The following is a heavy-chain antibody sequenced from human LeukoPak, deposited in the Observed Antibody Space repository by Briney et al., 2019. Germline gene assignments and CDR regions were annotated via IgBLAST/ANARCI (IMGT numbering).Heavy chain of an antibody. D-gene: IGHD6-13*01. J-gene: IGHJ4*02. CDR1: GGSISSGVYF. CDR2: IYRSGST. CDR3: ARVYSSCWFDY. Sequence: SETLSLTCTVSGGSISSGVYFWTWIRQHPGKGLEWIGYIYRSGSTNYNTSLKSRVTISVDTSKNQFSLKLTSVTAADTAVYYCARVYSSCWFDYWGQGTLVTVSS. V-gene: IGHV4-31*03.